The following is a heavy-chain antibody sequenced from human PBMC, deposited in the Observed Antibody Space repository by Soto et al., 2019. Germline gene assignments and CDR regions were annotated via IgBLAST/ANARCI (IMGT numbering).Heavy chain of an antibody. V-gene: IGHV4-31*03. Sequence: SETLSRTCTVSGDSIGGVGYWSWIRQFPGRGLEWIGCISSSGSTYYNPALNHRISLSLDTSQNQFSLKLLSVTAADTAIYYCARSGVTGIVIPSHWFAPWGQGTLVTVSS. CDR3: ARSGVTGIVIPSHWFAP. J-gene: IGHJ5*02. CDR2: ISSSGST. D-gene: IGHD2-21*02. CDR1: GDSIGGVGY.